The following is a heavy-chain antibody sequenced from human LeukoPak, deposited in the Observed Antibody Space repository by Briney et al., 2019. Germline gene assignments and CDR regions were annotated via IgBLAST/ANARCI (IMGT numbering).Heavy chain of an antibody. CDR3: ARVSLYYYGSGSGSDY. CDR2: ISAYNGNT. Sequence: GASVKVSCKASGYTFTSYGISWVRQAPGQGLEWMGWISAYNGNTNYAQKLQGRVTMTTDTSTSTAYMELRSLRSGDTAVYYCARVSLYYYGSGSGSDYWGQGTLVTVSS. J-gene: IGHJ4*02. D-gene: IGHD3-10*01. CDR1: GYTFTSYG. V-gene: IGHV1-18*01.